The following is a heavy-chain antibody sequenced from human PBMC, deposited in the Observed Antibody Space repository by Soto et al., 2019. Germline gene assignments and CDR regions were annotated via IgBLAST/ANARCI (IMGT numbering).Heavy chain of an antibody. V-gene: IGHV1-69*01. CDR2: IMPIFGAT. Sequence: QVQLVQSGAEVKKPGSSVKVSCKASGGTFSSNPFTWMRQAPGRGLEWMGEIMPIFGATNYAQKFQDRVTITADESTTTVYMELSSLRSEDTAVDYCGRDGDLDYWGQGTLVTVSS. CDR3: GRDGDLDY. J-gene: IGHJ4*02. CDR1: GGTFSSNP.